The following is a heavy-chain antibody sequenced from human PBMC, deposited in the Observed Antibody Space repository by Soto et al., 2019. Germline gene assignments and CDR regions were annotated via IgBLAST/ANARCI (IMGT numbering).Heavy chain of an antibody. CDR3: ASDVVYYFGMDV. Sequence: QVQLVESGGGVVQPGRSLRLSCAASGFTFSSYAMHWVRQAPGKGLEWVAVISYDGSNKYYADSVKGRFTISRDNSKNTLYLQMNSLRAEDTAVYYCASDVVYYFGMDVWGHGTTVTVSS. J-gene: IGHJ6*02. V-gene: IGHV3-30-3*01. CDR1: GFTFSSYA. CDR2: ISYDGSNK.